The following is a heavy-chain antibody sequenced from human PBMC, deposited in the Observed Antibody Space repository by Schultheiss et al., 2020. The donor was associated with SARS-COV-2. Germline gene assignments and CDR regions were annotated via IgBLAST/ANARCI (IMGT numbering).Heavy chain of an antibody. CDR3: ARDHGSDLLWFGDLSTGGFDY. D-gene: IGHD3-10*01. CDR2: ISSSGSTI. CDR1: GFTFSTFA. Sequence: GGSLRLSCAASGFTFSTFAMTWVRQAPGKGLEWVSSISSSGSTIYYADSVKGRFTISRDNAKNSLYLQMNSLRAEDTAVYYCARDHGSDLLWFGDLSTGGFDYWGQGTLVTVSS. V-gene: IGHV3-48*01. J-gene: IGHJ4*02.